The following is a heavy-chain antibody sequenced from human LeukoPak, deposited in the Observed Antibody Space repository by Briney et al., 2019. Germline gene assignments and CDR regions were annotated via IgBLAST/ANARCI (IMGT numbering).Heavy chain of an antibody. Sequence: GGSLRLSCAASGFIFSNYWMSWVRQAPGKGLEWVANIEQDGSEKYYVDSVKGRFTISRDDAKNSLYLQMNSLRAEDTAVYYCARPPRYSSSWLDCWGQGALVTVSS. J-gene: IGHJ4*02. CDR1: GFIFSNYW. D-gene: IGHD6-13*01. V-gene: IGHV3-7*03. CDR2: IEQDGSEK. CDR3: ARPPRYSSSWLDC.